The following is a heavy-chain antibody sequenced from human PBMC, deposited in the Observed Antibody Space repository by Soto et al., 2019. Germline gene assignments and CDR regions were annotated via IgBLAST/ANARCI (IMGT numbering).Heavy chain of an antibody. CDR3: ARDTIAARPRTYYYYYGMDV. D-gene: IGHD6-6*01. CDR2: IWYDGSNK. Sequence: GGSLRISCAASGFTFSSYGMHWVRQAPCKGLEWVAVIWYDGSNKYYADSVKGRFTISRDNSKNTLYLQMNSLRAEDTAVYYCARDTIAARPRTYYYYYGMDVWGQGTTVTVSS. J-gene: IGHJ6*02. CDR1: GFTFSSYG. V-gene: IGHV3-33*01.